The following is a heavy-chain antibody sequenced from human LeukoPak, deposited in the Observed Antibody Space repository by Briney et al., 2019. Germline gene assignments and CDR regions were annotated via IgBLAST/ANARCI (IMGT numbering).Heavy chain of an antibody. J-gene: IGHJ4*02. Sequence: AGGSLRLSCAASGFTFSGSAMHWVRQASGKGLEWVGRIKSKANSYATAYAASVKGRFTISRDDSKNTAYLQMNSLKTEDTAVYYCTRHESAAANWGQGTLVTVSS. D-gene: IGHD2-2*01. V-gene: IGHV3-73*01. CDR2: IKSKANSYAT. CDR3: TRHESAAAN. CDR1: GFTFSGSA.